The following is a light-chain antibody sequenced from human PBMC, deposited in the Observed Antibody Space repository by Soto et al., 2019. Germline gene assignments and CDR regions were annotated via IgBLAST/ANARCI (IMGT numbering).Light chain of an antibody. V-gene: IGKV1-39*01. CDR3: QQGFNTPNT. Sequence: DIQMTQSPSSLSASVGDRVTITCRASQSINNCLNWYQQKPGKAPKLLIYAASSLQSGVPSRFSGSGSGTHFTLTISSLQPEYFATYYCQQGFNTPNTFGPGTKVDI. CDR2: AAS. J-gene: IGKJ3*01. CDR1: QSINNC.